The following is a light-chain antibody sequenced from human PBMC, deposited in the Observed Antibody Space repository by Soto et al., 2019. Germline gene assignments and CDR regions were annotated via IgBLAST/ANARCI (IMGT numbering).Light chain of an antibody. CDR2: DAS. Sequence: EIVLTQSPATLSLSPGERATLSCRASQSVSSYLAWYQQKPGQAPRLLIYDASNRATGIPARFSGSESGTDFSLTISSLEHEDFAVYYCQQRSNWPWTFGQGTKVEIK. J-gene: IGKJ1*01. V-gene: IGKV3-11*01. CDR3: QQRSNWPWT. CDR1: QSVSSY.